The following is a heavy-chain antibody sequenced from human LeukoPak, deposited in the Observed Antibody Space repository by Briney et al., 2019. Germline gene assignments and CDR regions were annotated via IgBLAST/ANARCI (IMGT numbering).Heavy chain of an antibody. CDR2: INPNSGGT. D-gene: IGHD2-2*01. V-gene: IGHV1-2*02. CDR3: ARARPLIVVVPAAKGGWFDP. Sequence: ASVKVSCKASGYTFTGYYMHWVRQAPGQGLEWMGWINPNSGGTNYAQKFQGRVTMTRDTSISTAYMELSRLGSDDTAVYYCARARPLIVVVPAAKGGWFDPWGQGTLVTVSS. CDR1: GYTFTGYY. J-gene: IGHJ5*02.